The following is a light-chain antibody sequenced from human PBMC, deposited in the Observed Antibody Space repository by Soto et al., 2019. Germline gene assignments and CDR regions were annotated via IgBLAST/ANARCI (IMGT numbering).Light chain of an antibody. CDR3: QQYNKWPLT. J-gene: IGKJ4*01. Sequence: EIVMTQSPATLSVSPGERATLSCRASQSVSSNLAWYQQKPGQAPRLLIYGASTRATGIPARVSGSGSGTEFTLTISSLQSEDFAVYSCQQYNKWPLTFGGGTQVEIK. CDR1: QSVSSN. CDR2: GAS. V-gene: IGKV3-15*01.